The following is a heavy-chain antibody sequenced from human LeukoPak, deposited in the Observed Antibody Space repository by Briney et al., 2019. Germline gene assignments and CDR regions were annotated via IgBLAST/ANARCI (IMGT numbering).Heavy chain of an antibody. D-gene: IGHD3-10*01. CDR1: GYTFTGYY. CDR3: ARALSRPPWGGPDY. J-gene: IGHJ4*02. V-gene: IGHV1-2*02. CDR2: INPNSGGT. Sequence: ASVKVSCKASGYTFTGYYMHWVRQAPGQGLEWMGWINPNSGGTNYAQKFQGRVTMTRDTSISTAYMEPSRLRSDDTAVYYCARALSRPPWGGPDYWGQGTLVTVSS.